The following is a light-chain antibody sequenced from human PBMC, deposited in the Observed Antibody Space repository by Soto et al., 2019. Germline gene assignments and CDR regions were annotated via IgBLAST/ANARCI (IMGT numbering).Light chain of an antibody. Sequence: DIQMTQSPSSLSASVGDRVTITCRASQSISSYLNWYQQKPGKAPKLLIYAASSLQSGVPSRFSGSGSGTDFNLTISSLQPEDFATYYFQQSYRTPYTFGQGTKLEIK. J-gene: IGKJ2*01. CDR2: AAS. CDR1: QSISSY. V-gene: IGKV1-39*01. CDR3: QQSYRTPYT.